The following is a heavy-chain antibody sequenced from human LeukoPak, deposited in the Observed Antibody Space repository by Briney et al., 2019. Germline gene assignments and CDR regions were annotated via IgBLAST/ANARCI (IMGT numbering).Heavy chain of an antibody. V-gene: IGHV1-2*02. Sequence: ASVKVSCKASGYIFTGYYIHWVRQAPGQGLEWMGWINPNSGGTNYAQKFQGRVTMTRDTSISTAYMELSRLRSDDTAVYYCARAGGYSSSWYAFDIWGQGTMVTVSS. CDR1: GYIFTGYY. D-gene: IGHD6-13*01. J-gene: IGHJ3*02. CDR2: INPNSGGT. CDR3: ARAGGYSSSWYAFDI.